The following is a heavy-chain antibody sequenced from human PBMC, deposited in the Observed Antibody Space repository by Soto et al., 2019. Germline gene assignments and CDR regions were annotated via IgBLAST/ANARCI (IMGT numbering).Heavy chain of an antibody. CDR3: AKSLREMATIIYYYYGMDF. J-gene: IGHJ6*02. D-gene: IGHD5-12*01. V-gene: IGHV3-30*18. CDR1: GFTFSSYG. Sequence: QVQLVESGGGVVQPGRSLRLSCAASGFTFSSYGMHWVRQAPGKGLEWVAVISYDGSNKYYADSVKGRFTISRDNSKNTLYLQMNSLRAEDTAVYYCAKSLREMATIIYYYYGMDFWGQGTTVTVSS. CDR2: ISYDGSNK.